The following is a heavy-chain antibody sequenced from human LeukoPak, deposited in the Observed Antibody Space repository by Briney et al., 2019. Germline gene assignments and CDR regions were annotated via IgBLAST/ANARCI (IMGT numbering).Heavy chain of an antibody. J-gene: IGHJ6*02. CDR1: GGSISSGDYY. CDR2: IYYSGST. V-gene: IGHV4-30-4*01. Sequence: SETLSLTCTVSGGSISSGDYYWSWIRQPPGKGLEWIGYIYYSGSTYYNPSLKSRVTISVDTSKNQFSLKLSSATAADTAVYYCARIPRPNYYYYYGMDVWGQGTTVTVSS. D-gene: IGHD2-21*01. CDR3: ARIPRPNYYYYYGMDV.